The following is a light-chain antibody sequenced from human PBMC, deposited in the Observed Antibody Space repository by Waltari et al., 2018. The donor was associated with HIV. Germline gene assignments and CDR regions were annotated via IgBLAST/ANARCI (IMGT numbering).Light chain of an antibody. CDR1: SSNIGAGYD. CDR3: QSYDSTLSSSDWV. CDR2: ANN. Sequence: QSVLTQPPSVSGAPGQRVTISCTGSSSNIGAGYDVHWYQQLPGTTPKHLFYANNLRYAGVPDGFSGSTSDTSASRAIAGLQSGDEADYYCQSYDSTLSSSDWVFGGGTKLTVL. J-gene: IGLJ3*02. V-gene: IGLV1-40*01.